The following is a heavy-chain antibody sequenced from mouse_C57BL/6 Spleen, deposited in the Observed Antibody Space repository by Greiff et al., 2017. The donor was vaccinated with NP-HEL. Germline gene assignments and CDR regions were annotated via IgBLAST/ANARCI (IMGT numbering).Heavy chain of an antibody. J-gene: IGHJ4*01. Sequence: EVQLQQSGPELVKPGASVKISCKASGYSFTDYNMNWVKQSNGKSLEWIGVINPNYGTTSYNQKFKGKATLTVDQSSSTAYMQLNSLTSEDSAVYYCASSIYYGNYGAMDYWGQGTSVTVSS. CDR1: GYSFTDYN. V-gene: IGHV1-39*01. CDR2: INPNYGTT. D-gene: IGHD2-1*01. CDR3: ASSIYYGNYGAMDY.